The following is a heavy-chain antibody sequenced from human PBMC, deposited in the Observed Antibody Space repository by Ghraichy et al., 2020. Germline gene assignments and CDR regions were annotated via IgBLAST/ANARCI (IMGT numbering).Heavy chain of an antibody. CDR1: AFTFSSYA. CDR2: ISASGSST. D-gene: IGHD4-17*01. J-gene: IGHJ5*01. Sequence: GGSLRLSCGASAFTFSSYAMGWVRQAPGKGLEWVSTISASGSSTYDADSVKGRFTISRDNSKNTLYLQMNSLRAEDAAVYYCAKYGRPFDSWGQGTLVTVSS. V-gene: IGHV3-23*01. CDR3: AKYGRPFDS.